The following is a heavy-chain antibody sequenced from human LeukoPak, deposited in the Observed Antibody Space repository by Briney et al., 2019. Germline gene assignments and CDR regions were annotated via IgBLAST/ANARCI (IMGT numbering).Heavy chain of an antibody. CDR2: MNPNSGNT. Sequence: ASVKVSCKASGYTFTSYGISWVRQAPGQGLEWLGWMNPNSGNTVYAQKFQGRITITRNTSISTAYMELSSLRSEDTAVYYCARLYSYYFYYYMDLWGKGTTVSVSS. CDR3: ARLYSYYFYYYMDL. J-gene: IGHJ6*03. D-gene: IGHD2-21*01. V-gene: IGHV1-8*03. CDR1: GYTFTSYG.